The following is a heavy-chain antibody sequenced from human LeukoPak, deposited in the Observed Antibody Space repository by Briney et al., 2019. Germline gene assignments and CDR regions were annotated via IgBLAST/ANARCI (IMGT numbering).Heavy chain of an antibody. D-gene: IGHD3-10*01. CDR1: GITFSNYW. CDR2: IKQDGSEK. Sequence: GGSLRLSCAASGITFSNYWMTWVRQAPGKGLEWVANIKQDGSEKYYVDSVKGRFIISRDNDKNSLYLQMNSLRAEDTAVYYCRYGSGRYSYDYWGQGTLVTVSS. J-gene: IGHJ4*02. V-gene: IGHV3-7*02. CDR3: RYGSGRYSYDY.